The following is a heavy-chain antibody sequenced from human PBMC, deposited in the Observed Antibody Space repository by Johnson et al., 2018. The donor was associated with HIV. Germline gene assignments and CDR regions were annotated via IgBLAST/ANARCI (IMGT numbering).Heavy chain of an antibody. J-gene: IGHJ3*02. D-gene: IGHD6-19*01. CDR3: ARRGGSGWSAFDI. CDR2: INSDGSST. Sequence: VQLVESGGGLVQPGRSLRLSCAASGFTFDDYAMHWVRQAPGKGLEWVSRINSDGSSTSYADSLKGRFTISRDNAKNTLYLQMNSLRAEDTALYYCARRGGSGWSAFDIWGQGTIVTVSS. V-gene: IGHV3-9*01. CDR1: GFTFDDYA.